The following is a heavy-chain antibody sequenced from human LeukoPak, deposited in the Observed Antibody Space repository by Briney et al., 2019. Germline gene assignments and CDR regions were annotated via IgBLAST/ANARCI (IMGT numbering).Heavy chain of an antibody. J-gene: IGHJ4*02. CDR3: ARVGVGATWYFDY. Sequence: SETLSLTCTFSGGSISSYYWSWIRQPPGKGLEWIGYIYYSGSTNYNPSLKSRVTISVDTSKNQFSLKLSSVTAADTAVYYCARVGVGATWYFDYWGQGTLVTVSS. V-gene: IGHV4-59*01. CDR1: GGSISSYY. CDR2: IYYSGST. D-gene: IGHD1-26*01.